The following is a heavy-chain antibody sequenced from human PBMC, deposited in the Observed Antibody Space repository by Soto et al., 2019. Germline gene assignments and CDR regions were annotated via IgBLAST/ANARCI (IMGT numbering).Heavy chain of an antibody. V-gene: IGHV4-59*01. Sequence: SETLSLTCTVSGGSISSYFWSWIRQPPGKGLEWIGYIYYSGRTNYNPSLKSRVTVSIDTSKNQFSLKLTSVTAADTAVYYCARGVSENVWFDSWGQGTLVTVSS. D-gene: IGHD1-26*01. CDR1: GGSISSYF. CDR2: IYYSGRT. CDR3: ARGVSENVWFDS. J-gene: IGHJ5*01.